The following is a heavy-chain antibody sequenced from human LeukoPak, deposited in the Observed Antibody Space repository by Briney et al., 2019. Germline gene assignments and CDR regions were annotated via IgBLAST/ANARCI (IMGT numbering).Heavy chain of an antibody. CDR2: IYPSDSDA. CDR3: ARPGRGALFEY. V-gene: IGHV5-51*01. J-gene: IGHJ4*02. D-gene: IGHD3-10*01. Sequence: PGESLRISCKVSGSSFTDYCIVWVRQMPGKGLEWVGIIYPSDSDAKYSPSFQGHVSISADKSITTAYLQWSSLKASDTAMYYCARPGRGALFEYWGQGTLVTVSS. CDR1: GSSFTDYC.